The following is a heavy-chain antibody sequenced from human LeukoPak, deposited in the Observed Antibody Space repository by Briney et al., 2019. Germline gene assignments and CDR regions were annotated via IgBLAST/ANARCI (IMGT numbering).Heavy chain of an antibody. J-gene: IGHJ2*01. D-gene: IGHD6-25*01. CDR3: ARDRGRPWYFDL. Sequence: SETLSLTCTVSDYFISSGYYWGWIRQPPGKGLEWIGSIYHSGSAYYNPSLKSRVTISVDTSKNQLSLKLSSVTAADTAVYYCARDRGRPWYFDLWGRGTLVTVSS. V-gene: IGHV4-38-2*02. CDR1: DYFISSGYY. CDR2: IYHSGSA.